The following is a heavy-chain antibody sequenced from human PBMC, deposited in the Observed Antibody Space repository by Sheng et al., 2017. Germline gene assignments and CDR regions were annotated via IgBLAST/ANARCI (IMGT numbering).Heavy chain of an antibody. CDR3: AREFGV. CDR1: GGSITTDDYY. CDR2: ISKSGST. J-gene: IGHJ4*02. Sequence: QVQLQESGPGLVKPSQTLSLTCTVSGGSITTDDYYWSWIRQPAGKGLEWIGRISKSGSTNYNPSLRSRVTVSIDTSKNHFSLKLTSVTAADTAIYYCAREFGVWGQGTLVTVSS. D-gene: IGHD2-8*01. V-gene: IGHV4-61*02.